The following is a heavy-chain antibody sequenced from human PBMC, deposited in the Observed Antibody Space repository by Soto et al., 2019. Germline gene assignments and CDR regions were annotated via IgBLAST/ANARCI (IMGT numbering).Heavy chain of an antibody. CDR1: GGSISSGGYY. V-gene: IGHV4-31*03. J-gene: IGHJ5*02. CDR3: ARSVFP. CDR2: IYYSGST. Sequence: QVQLQESGPGLVKPSQTLSLTCTVSGGSISSGGYYWSWIRQHPGKGLEWIGYIYYSGSTYYNPDPTSRCTMSVDTSKNQFPLEPSTVTAADTAVFYCARSVFPWGQGTLVTVSP.